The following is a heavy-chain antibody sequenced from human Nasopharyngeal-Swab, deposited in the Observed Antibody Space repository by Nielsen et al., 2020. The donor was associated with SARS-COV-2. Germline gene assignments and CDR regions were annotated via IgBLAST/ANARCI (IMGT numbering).Heavy chain of an antibody. Sequence: GESLKISCAASGFTFSSYAMSWVRQAPGKGLEWVSAISGSGGSTYYADSVKGRFTISRYNSKNTLYLQMNSLRAEDTAVYYCAKEHSIVVVPAATDRYGMDVWVKGTTVTVSS. J-gene: IGHJ6*04. CDR2: ISGSGGST. CDR1: GFTFSSYA. D-gene: IGHD2-2*01. V-gene: IGHV3-23*01. CDR3: AKEHSIVVVPAATDRYGMDV.